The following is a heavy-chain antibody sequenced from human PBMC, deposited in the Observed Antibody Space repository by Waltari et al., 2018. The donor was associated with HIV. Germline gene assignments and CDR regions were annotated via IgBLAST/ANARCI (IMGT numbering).Heavy chain of an antibody. CDR1: GYTFSTYD. D-gene: IGHD2-2*01. V-gene: IGHV1-8*01. J-gene: IGHJ6*02. Sequence: QVQLVQSGAEVKKPGASVKVSCKASGYTFSTYDINWVRQATGQGLEWMGWRNPNSGNTGYAQKFQGRVNITRSSSIRAAYMELSSLRSDDTAVYYCSRGLHCTATSCLLYHGMDVWGQGTAVSVSS. CDR2: RNPNSGNT. CDR3: SRGLHCTATSCLLYHGMDV.